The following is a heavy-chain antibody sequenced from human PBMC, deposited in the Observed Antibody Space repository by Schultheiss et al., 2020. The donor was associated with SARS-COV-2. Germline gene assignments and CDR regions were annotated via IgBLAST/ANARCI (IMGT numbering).Heavy chain of an antibody. CDR3: ARGVRVDSSSRESFDY. CDR1: GGSISSGSYY. J-gene: IGHJ4*02. V-gene: IGHV4-61*02. CDR2: IYTSGST. D-gene: IGHD6-13*01. Sequence: SETLSLTCTVSGGSISSGSYYWSWIRQPAGKGLEWIGRIYTSGSTNYNPSLKSRVTISVDTSKNQFSLKLSSVTAADTAVYYCARGVRVDSSSRESFDYWGQGTLVTVSS.